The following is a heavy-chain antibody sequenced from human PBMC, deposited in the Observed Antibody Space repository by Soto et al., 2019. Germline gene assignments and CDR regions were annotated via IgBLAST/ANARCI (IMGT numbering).Heavy chain of an antibody. D-gene: IGHD2-15*01. V-gene: IGHV1-69*12. CDR1: GGTFSSYA. J-gene: IGHJ3*02. CDR3: AREGSGPPEHDAFDI. Sequence: QVQLVQSGAEVKKPGSSVKVSCKASGGTFSSYAISWVRQAPGQGLEWMGGIIPIFGTANYAQKFRGRVTITADESRSTAYMELSSLRSEDTAVYYCAREGSGPPEHDAFDIWGQGTMVTVSS. CDR2: IIPIFGTA.